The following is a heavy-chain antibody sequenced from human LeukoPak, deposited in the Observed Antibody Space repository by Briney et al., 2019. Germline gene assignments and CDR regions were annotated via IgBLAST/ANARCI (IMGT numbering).Heavy chain of an antibody. CDR3: AKDRFIVVVPAAMYY. Sequence: GGSLRLSCAASGFTFSSYAMHWVRQAPGKGLEWVAVISYDGSNKYYADSVKGRFTISRDNSKNTLYLQMNSLRAEDTAVYYCAKDRFIVVVPAAMYYWGQGTPVTVSS. D-gene: IGHD2-2*01. CDR1: GFTFSSYA. J-gene: IGHJ4*02. CDR2: ISYDGSNK. V-gene: IGHV3-30*04.